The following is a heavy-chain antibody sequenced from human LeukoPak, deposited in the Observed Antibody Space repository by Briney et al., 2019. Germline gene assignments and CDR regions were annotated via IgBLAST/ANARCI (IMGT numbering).Heavy chain of an antibody. J-gene: IGHJ4*02. CDR2: IRGDNGNT. V-gene: IGHV1-18*01. Sequence: APVKVSCKASGYTFSNYGISWVRQAPGQGLEWAGWIRGDNGNTNYAQKLQGRVTMTTDTSTSTAYMELRSLGSDETAVYYCARVDLLTGYYFFDYWGQGTLVTASS. D-gene: IGHD3-9*01. CDR3: ARVDLLTGYYFFDY. CDR1: GYTFSNYG.